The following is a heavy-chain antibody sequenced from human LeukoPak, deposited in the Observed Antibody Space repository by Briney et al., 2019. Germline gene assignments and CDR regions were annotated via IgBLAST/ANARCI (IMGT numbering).Heavy chain of an antibody. V-gene: IGHV3-30-3*01. Sequence: GGSLRLSCAASGFTFSSYAMHRVRQAPGKGLEWVAVISYDGSNKYYADSVKGRFTISRDNSKNTLYLQMNSLRAGDTAVYYCARDRGYDFWSGYHLYFDYWGQGTLVTVSS. D-gene: IGHD3-3*01. CDR3: ARDRGYDFWSGYHLYFDY. CDR2: ISYDGSNK. J-gene: IGHJ4*02. CDR1: GFTFSSYA.